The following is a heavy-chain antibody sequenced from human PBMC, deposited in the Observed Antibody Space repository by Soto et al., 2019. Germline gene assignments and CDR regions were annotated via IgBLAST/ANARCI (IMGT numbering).Heavy chain of an antibody. CDR3: ARSYEGSYFDY. D-gene: IGHD3-10*01. CDR2: IIPIFGTA. J-gene: IGHJ4*02. CDR1: GGTFSSYS. V-gene: IGHV1-69*13. Sequence: ASVKVSCKDSGGTFSSYSISWVRPAPGQGLELMGGIIPIFGTANYAQKFQGRVTITADESTSTAYMELSSLRSEDTAVYYCARSYEGSYFDYWGQGTLVTVSS.